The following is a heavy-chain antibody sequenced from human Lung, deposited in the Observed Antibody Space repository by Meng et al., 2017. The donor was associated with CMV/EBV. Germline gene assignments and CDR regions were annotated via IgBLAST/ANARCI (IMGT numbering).Heavy chain of an antibody. J-gene: IGHJ4*02. CDR3: ARVGQWLPIDY. CDR2: IYHSGST. CDR1: GGSISSSNW. V-gene: IGHV4-4*02. D-gene: IGHD6-19*01. Sequence: VQLQGSGQGRVEPSGTPSVTCAVSGGSISSSNWWSWVRQPPGEGLEWIGEIYHSGSTNYNPSLKSRVTISVDKSKNQFSLNLSSVTAADTAVYYCARVGQWLPIDYWGQGTLVTVSS.